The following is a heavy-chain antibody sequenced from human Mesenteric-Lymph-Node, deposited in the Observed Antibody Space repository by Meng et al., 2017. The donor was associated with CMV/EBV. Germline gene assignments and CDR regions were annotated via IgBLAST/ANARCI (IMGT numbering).Heavy chain of an antibody. D-gene: IGHD2-2*01. CDR1: GGSISSGDYY. J-gene: IGHJ4*02. CDR3: ARGYCSSTSCYPFDY. CDR2: IYYSGST. Sequence: LRLSCTVSGGSISSGDYYWSWIRQPPGKGLEWIGYIYYSGSTYYNPSLKSRVTISVDTSKNQFSLKLSSVTAADTAVYYCARGYCSSTSCYPFDYWGQGTLVTVPQ. V-gene: IGHV4-30-4*08.